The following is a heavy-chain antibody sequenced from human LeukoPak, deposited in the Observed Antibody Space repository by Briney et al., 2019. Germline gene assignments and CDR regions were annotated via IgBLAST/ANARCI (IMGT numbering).Heavy chain of an antibody. Sequence: GASVKVSCKASGYTFTGYYMHWVRQAPGQGLEWMRWINPNSGGTNYAQKFQGWVTMTRDTSISTAYMELSRLRSDDTAVYYCARDSTRARFDYWGQGTLVTVSS. V-gene: IGHV1-2*04. J-gene: IGHJ4*02. CDR2: INPNSGGT. CDR3: ARDSTRARFDY. D-gene: IGHD5/OR15-5a*01. CDR1: GYTFTGYY.